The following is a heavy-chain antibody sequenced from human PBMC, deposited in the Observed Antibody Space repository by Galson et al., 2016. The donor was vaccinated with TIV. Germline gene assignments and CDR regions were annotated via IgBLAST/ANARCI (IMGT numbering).Heavy chain of an antibody. Sequence: ETLSLTCTVSGGSISGHYWSWIRQPPGKGLEWIGYIYDNGNTDYIPSLKRRVSMSVDTSKNQLSLKLTSVTAADTAMYFCARGRLVGATIDRDYWGQGILVTVSS. CDR3: ARGRLVGATIDRDY. CDR1: GGSISGHY. V-gene: IGHV4-59*11. J-gene: IGHJ4*02. D-gene: IGHD1-26*01. CDR2: IYDNGNT.